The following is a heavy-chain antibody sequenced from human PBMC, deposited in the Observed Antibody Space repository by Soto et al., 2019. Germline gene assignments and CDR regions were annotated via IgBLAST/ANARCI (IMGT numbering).Heavy chain of an antibody. J-gene: IGHJ1*01. V-gene: IGHV1-24*01. D-gene: IGHD4-17*01. Sequence: GASVKVSCKVSGYTLTELSMHWVRQAPGKGLEWMGGFDPEDGETIYAQKFQGRVTMTEDTSTDTAYMELSSLRSEDTAVYYCATDQLTDYGDYVSVRYFQHWGQGTLVTVSS. CDR2: FDPEDGET. CDR3: ATDQLTDYGDYVSVRYFQH. CDR1: GYTLTELS.